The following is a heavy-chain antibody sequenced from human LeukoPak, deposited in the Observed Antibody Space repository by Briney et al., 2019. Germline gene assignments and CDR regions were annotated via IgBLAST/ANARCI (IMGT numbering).Heavy chain of an antibody. CDR3: ASGRGIENSSPLDY. D-gene: IGHD6-6*01. Sequence: PGESLRLSCAASGFTFRNYAMSWVRQAPGKGLEWVSTISGSGGSTYYADSVKGRFTISRDNSKNTLYLQMNSLRDEDTAVYYCASGRGIENSSPLDYWGQGTLVTVSS. CDR1: GFTFRNYA. CDR2: ISGSGGST. V-gene: IGHV3-23*01. J-gene: IGHJ4*02.